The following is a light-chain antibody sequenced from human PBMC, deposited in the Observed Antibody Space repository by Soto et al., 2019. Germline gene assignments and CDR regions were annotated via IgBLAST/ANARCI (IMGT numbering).Light chain of an antibody. Sequence: PGERDTLSCRASQSVSSYLAWYQQKPGQAPRLLIYDASNRATGIPARFSGSGSGTDFTLTISSLEPEDFAVYYCQQRSNWWTFGQGTKVEIK. CDR1: QSVSSY. V-gene: IGKV3-11*01. J-gene: IGKJ1*01. CDR2: DAS. CDR3: QQRSNWWT.